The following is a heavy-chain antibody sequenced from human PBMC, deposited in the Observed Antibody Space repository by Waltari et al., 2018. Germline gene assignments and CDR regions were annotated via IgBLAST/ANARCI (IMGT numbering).Heavy chain of an antibody. J-gene: IGHJ4*02. V-gene: IGHV4-39*01. Sequence: QLQLQESGPGLVRPSETLSLTGAVSGDSISDGSYYWGWIRQAPQKGLEWIGTSYSRWSTYYNPSFKSRVTISADTSKNQFSLKMTSVTATDTSVYYCARLLDFSHVTSYWGRGTLVTVSS. CDR3: ARLLDFSHVTSY. CDR1: GDSISDGSYY. CDR2: SYSRWST.